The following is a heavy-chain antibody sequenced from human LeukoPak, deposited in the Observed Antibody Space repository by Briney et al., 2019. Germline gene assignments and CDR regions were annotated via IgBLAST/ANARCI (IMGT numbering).Heavy chain of an antibody. D-gene: IGHD1-1*01. CDR1: GFTFSTYW. CDR2: IKQDGSEK. CDR3: ARTGTTFDC. J-gene: IGHJ4*02. V-gene: IGHV3-7*03. Sequence: GGSLRLSCAASGFTFSTYWMSWVRQAPGKGLEWVANIKQDGSEKYFVDSVKGRFTVSRDNAKNSLYLQMSSLRAEDTAVYYCARTGTTFDCWGQGTLVTVSS.